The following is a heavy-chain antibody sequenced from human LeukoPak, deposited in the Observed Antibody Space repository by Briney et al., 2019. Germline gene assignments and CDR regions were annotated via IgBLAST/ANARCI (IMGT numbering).Heavy chain of an antibody. Sequence: SETLSLTCTVSGYSISSGYYWGWIRQPPGKGLEWIGSIYHSGRTFYNPSLKSRVTISVDTSKNQFSLKLTSVTAADTAVYYCAKSNGYGLVDIWGQGTMVTVSS. D-gene: IGHD3-10*01. CDR2: IYHSGRT. V-gene: IGHV4-38-2*02. CDR3: AKSNGYGLVDI. CDR1: GYSISSGYY. J-gene: IGHJ3*02.